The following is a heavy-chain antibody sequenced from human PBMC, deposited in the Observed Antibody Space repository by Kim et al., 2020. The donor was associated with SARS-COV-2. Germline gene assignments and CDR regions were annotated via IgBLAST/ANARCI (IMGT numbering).Heavy chain of an antibody. CDR1: GGSISSGGYY. J-gene: IGHJ3*02. CDR2: IYYSGST. D-gene: IGHD6-19*01. CDR3: ARGGSGWSNPLGAFDI. V-gene: IGHV4-31*03. Sequence: SETLSLTCTVSGGSISSGGYYWSWIRQHPGKGLEWIGYIYYSGSTYYNPSLKRRVTISVDTSKNQFSLKLSSVTAADTAVYYCARGGSGWSNPLGAFDIWGQGTMVTVSS.